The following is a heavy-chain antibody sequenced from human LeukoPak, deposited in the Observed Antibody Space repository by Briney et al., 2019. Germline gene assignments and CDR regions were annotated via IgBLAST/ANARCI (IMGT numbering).Heavy chain of an antibody. Sequence: GASVKVSCKASGYTFTSYYMHWVRQAPGQGLEWMGIINPSGGSTSYAQKFQGRVTMTRDTSTSTVYMELSSLRSEDTAVYYCAREYYYDSSGYYYTQKFDYWGQGTLVTVSS. CDR2: INPSGGST. CDR1: GYTFTSYY. V-gene: IGHV1-46*01. D-gene: IGHD3-22*01. CDR3: AREYYYDSSGYYYTQKFDY. J-gene: IGHJ4*02.